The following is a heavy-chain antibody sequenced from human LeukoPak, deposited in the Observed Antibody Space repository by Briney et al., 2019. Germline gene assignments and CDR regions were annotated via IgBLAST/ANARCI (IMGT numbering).Heavy chain of an antibody. CDR3: ARDQSQRVAYSSSWGY. D-gene: IGHD6-13*01. Sequence: PGGSLRLSCAASGFTFSSYWMHWVRQAPGKGLVWVSRINSDGSSTSYADSVKGRFTISRDNAKNTLYLQMNSLRAEDTAVYYCARDQSQRVAYSSSWGYWGQGTLVTVSS. J-gene: IGHJ4*02. V-gene: IGHV3-74*01. CDR1: GFTFSSYW. CDR2: INSDGSST.